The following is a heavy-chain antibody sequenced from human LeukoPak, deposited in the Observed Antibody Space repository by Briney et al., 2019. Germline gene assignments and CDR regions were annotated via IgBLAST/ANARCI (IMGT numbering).Heavy chain of an antibody. Sequence: ASVKVSCKASGYTFTGYYMHWVRQAPGQGLEWMGWINPNSGGTNYAQKFQGRVTMTRDTSISTAYMELSRLRSDDTAVYYCARETYYYDSNGYDYWGQGTLVTVSS. CDR3: ARETYYYDSNGYDY. D-gene: IGHD3-22*01. V-gene: IGHV1-2*02. CDR1: GYTFTGYY. J-gene: IGHJ4*02. CDR2: INPNSGGT.